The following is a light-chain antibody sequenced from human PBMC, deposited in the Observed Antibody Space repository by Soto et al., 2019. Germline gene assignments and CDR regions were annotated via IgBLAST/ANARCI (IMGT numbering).Light chain of an antibody. J-gene: IGLJ1*01. CDR2: DDG. CDR1: NVGSKS. CDR3: QVWNSISDHYV. V-gene: IGLV3-21*02. Sequence: SYELTQPPSVPVAPGQTARITCGGNNVGSKSVHWYQQKPGQAPVLVVYDDGDRPSGIPERFSGSNSGNTATLTISRVEAGDEADYYCQVWNSISDHYVFGTGTKVTVL.